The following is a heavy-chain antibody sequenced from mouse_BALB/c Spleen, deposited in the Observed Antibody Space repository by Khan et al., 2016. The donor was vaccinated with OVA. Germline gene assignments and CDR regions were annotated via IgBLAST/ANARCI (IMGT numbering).Heavy chain of an antibody. Sequence: QVQLKESGAELARPGASVKMSCKASGYTFTSYTMHWVKQRPGQGLEWIGYINPSSGYTNYNQKFKDKATLTADKSSSTAHMQLSSLTSEDSAVYYCAREGAYYRSDGWFAYWGQGTLVTVSA. CDR3: AREGAYYRSDGWFAY. D-gene: IGHD2-14*01. CDR2: INPSSGYT. J-gene: IGHJ3*01. V-gene: IGHV1-4*01. CDR1: GYTFTSYT.